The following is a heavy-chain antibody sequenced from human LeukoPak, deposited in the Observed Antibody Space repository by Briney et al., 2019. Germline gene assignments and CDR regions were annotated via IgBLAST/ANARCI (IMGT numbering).Heavy chain of an antibody. V-gene: IGHV4-34*01. D-gene: IGHD6-13*01. Sequence: SETLSLTCAVYGGSFSGYYWSWIRQPPGKGLEWIGEINHSGSTNYNPSLKSRVTISLDTSKNQFSLKLSSVTAADTAVYYCARESVAAQNWFDPWGQGTLVTVSS. CDR3: ARESVAAQNWFDP. J-gene: IGHJ5*02. CDR2: INHSGST. CDR1: GGSFSGYY.